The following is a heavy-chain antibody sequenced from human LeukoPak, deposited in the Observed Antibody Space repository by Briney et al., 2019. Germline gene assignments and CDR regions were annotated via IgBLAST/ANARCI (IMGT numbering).Heavy chain of an antibody. D-gene: IGHD2-15*01. CDR1: GASISNYY. CDR2: IHNTGRT. J-gene: IGHJ5*02. Sequence: PSETLSLTCTVSGASISNYYWSWTRQPPGKGLEWIGYIHNTGRTNYNPSLKSRVTISADTSENQFSLRLSSVTAADTAIYYCARYAATGGPNWFDPWGPGTLVTVSS. V-gene: IGHV4-59*01. CDR3: ARYAATGGPNWFDP.